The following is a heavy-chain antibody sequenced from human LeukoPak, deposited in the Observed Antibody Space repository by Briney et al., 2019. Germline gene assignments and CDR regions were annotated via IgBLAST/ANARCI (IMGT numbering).Heavy chain of an antibody. CDR2: IYYSGST. D-gene: IGHD1-7*01. V-gene: IGHV4-59*01. Sequence: KPSETLSLTCTVSGGSISSYYWSWIRQPPGKGLEWIGDIYYSGSTNYNPSLKSRVTISVDTSKNQFSLKLSSVTAADTAVYYCARSRYNWNYYMNWFDPWGQGTLVTVSS. CDR3: ARSRYNWNYYMNWFDP. CDR1: GGSISSYY. J-gene: IGHJ5*02.